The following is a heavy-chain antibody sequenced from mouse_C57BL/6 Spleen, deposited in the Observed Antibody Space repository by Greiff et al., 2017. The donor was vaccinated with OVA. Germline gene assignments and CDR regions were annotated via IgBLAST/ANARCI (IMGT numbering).Heavy chain of an antibody. V-gene: IGHV1-72*01. CDR3: ARDTTVDYYAMDY. J-gene: IGHJ4*01. CDR1: GYTFTSYW. D-gene: IGHD1-1*01. CDR2: IDPNSGGT. Sequence: QVQLQQPGAELVKPGASVKLSCKASGYTFTSYWMHWVKQRPGRGLEWIGRIDPNSGGTKYNEKFKSKATLTVDKPSSTAYMQLSSLTSEDSAVYYWARDTTVDYYAMDYWGQGTSVTVSS.